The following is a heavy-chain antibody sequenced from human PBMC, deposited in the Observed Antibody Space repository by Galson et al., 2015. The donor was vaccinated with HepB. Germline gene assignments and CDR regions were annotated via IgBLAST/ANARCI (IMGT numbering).Heavy chain of an antibody. CDR2: ISTHNAKT. CDR3: ARGGGSGTYHY. V-gene: IGHV1-18*01. Sequence: SVKVSCKASGYTFANYGISCVRQAPGQGLEWMGWISTHNAKTNYAQKYQGRVTMSTDTSTSTVYMELKSLRSDDTAVYYCARGGGSGTYHYWGQGTLVTVSS. CDR1: GYTFANYG. D-gene: IGHD3-10*01. J-gene: IGHJ4*02.